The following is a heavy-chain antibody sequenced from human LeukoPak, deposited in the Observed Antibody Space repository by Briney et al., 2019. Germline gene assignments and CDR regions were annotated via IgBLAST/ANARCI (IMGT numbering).Heavy chain of an antibody. V-gene: IGHV3-23*01. CDR1: GFTFSSYA. CDR2: ISGSGGST. J-gene: IGHJ3*02. CDR3: AKQDYGDYVSSAFDI. D-gene: IGHD4-17*01. Sequence: GGSLRLSCAASGFTFSSYAMSWVRQAPGKGLEWVSAISGSGGSTYYADSVKGRFTISRDNSKNMLYLQMNSLRAEDTAVYYCAKQDYGDYVSSAFDIWGQGTMVTVSS.